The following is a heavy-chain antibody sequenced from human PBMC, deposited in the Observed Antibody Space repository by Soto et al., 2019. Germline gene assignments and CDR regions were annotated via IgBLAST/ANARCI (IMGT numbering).Heavy chain of an antibody. V-gene: IGHV3-33*01. D-gene: IGHD6-13*01. CDR3: ARVSSAGGYHYYGMGV. CDR2: LGYDGSRN. CDR1: RITRINDG. J-gene: IGHJ6*01. Sequence: GGPLRRSCTLSRITRINDGMHNVRQCPGHGVESLSILGYDGSRNCYSDSVQGRFTISKDNSNNTLHLQMNSLRAAEKPVDSCARVSSAGGYHYYGMGVWRRVTTVTVSS.